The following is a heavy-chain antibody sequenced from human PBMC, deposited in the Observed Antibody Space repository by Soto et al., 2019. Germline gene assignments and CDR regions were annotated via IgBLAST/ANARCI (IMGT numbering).Heavy chain of an antibody. D-gene: IGHD6-13*01. V-gene: IGHV4-61*01. CDR2: ISDSGST. CDR1: GFSISSGSYY. CDR3: ARASIAAAGIHY. J-gene: IGHJ4*02. Sequence: SETLSLTCTFSGFSISSGSYYWSWIRQPPGKGLEWIGYISDSGSTNYKSSLKSRVTISVDTSKNQFSLKLSSVTAADTAVYYCARASIAAAGIHYWGQGTLVTVSS.